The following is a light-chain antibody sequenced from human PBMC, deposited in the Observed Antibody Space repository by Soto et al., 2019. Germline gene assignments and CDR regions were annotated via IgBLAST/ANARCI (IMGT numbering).Light chain of an antibody. CDR2: DAS. Sequence: VLPQSPATLSFPPGERAPPSCPASQGLSYNLAWYKHNPGQAPRLLLFDASKRAPAVPARFSGSGSSTDFTLTISSLEPEDFGVYYCQHRSNWPPVFTFGPGTTVDVK. V-gene: IGKV3-11*01. CDR3: QHRSNWPPVFT. CDR1: QGLSYN. J-gene: IGKJ3*01.